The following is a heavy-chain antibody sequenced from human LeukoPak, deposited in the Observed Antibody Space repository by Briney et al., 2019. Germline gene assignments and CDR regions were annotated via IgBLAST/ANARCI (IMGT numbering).Heavy chain of an antibody. CDR1: GGSFSGYY. CDR2: IYTSGST. CDR3: ARGYYDSSGYLFDP. V-gene: IGHV4-59*10. Sequence: SETLSLTCAVYGGSFSGYYWSWIRQPPGKGLEWIGRIYTSGSTSYNPSLKSRLTMSVDTSKNQFSLKLSSVTAADTAVYYCARGYYDSSGYLFDPWGQGTLVTVSS. J-gene: IGHJ5*02. D-gene: IGHD3-22*01.